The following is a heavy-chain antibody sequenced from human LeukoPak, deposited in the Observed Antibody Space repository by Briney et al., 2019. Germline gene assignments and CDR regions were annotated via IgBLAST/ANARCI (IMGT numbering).Heavy chain of an antibody. CDR3: ARGSTGRSYLPYYFDY. CDR1: GYTFTGYY. Sequence: ASVKVSCKASGYTFTGYYMHWVRQAPGQGLEWMGWINPNSGGTNYAQKFQGRVTMARDTSISTAYMYLSSLRSDDTALYFCARGSTGRSYLPYYFDYWGQGTLVTVSS. V-gene: IGHV1-2*02. CDR2: INPNSGGT. D-gene: IGHD3-10*01. J-gene: IGHJ4*02.